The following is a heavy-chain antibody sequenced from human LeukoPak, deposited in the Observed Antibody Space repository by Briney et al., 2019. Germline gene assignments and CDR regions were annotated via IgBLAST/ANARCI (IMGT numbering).Heavy chain of an antibody. CDR3: ARGSGYKWFDS. V-gene: IGHV3-7*01. J-gene: IGHJ5*01. CDR2: IGQDGSEK. Sequence: GGSLRLSCAAFGFTFSTYWMSWVRQAPGKGLEWVANIGQDGSEKHYVDSVKGRFSISRDNAKNSVYLQMSSLRADDTAYYYCARGSGYKWFDSWGQGTLVTVSS. CDR1: GFTFSTYW. D-gene: IGHD3-10*01.